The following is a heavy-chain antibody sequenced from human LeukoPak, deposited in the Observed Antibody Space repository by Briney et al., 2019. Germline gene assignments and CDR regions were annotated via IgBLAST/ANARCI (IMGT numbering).Heavy chain of an antibody. V-gene: IGHV1-46*01. J-gene: IGHJ4*02. CDR2: INPSGGST. Sequence: ASVKVSCKASGGTFSSYAISWVRQAPGQGLEWMGIINPSGGSTSYAQKFQGRVTMTRDTSTSTVYMELSSLRSEDTAVYYCARAGLLVGGFDYWGQGTLVTVSS. D-gene: IGHD2-21*02. CDR3: ARAGLLVGGFDY. CDR1: GGTFSSYA.